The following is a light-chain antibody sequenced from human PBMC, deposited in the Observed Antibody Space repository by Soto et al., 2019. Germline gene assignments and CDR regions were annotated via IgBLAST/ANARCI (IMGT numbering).Light chain of an antibody. CDR2: EVS. Sequence: QSALTQPPSASGSPGQSVTISCTGTSSDVGGYNYVSWYQQHPGKAPKLMIYEVSERPSGVPDRFSGSKSGNTASLTISGLQAEDEADYYCCSYAASNTFVFGTGTKVTVL. CDR1: SSDVGGYNY. V-gene: IGLV2-8*01. CDR3: CSYAASNTFV. J-gene: IGLJ1*01.